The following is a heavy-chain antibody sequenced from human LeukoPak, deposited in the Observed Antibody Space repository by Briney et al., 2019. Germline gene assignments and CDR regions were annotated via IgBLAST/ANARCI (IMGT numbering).Heavy chain of an antibody. CDR3: ARDLEKRDGYDLYYYYGMDV. CDR1: GGTVSSYA. CDR2: INPNSGGT. D-gene: IGHD3-22*01. J-gene: IGHJ6*02. V-gene: IGHV1-2*04. Sequence: ASVKVSCKASGGTVSSYAISWVRQAPGQGLEWMGWINPNSGGTNYAQKFQGWVTMTRDTSISTAYMELSRRRSDDTAVYYCARDLEKRDGYDLYYYYGMDVWGQGTTVTVSS.